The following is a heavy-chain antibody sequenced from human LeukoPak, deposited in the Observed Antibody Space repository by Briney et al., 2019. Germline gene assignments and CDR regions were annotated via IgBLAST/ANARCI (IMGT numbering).Heavy chain of an antibody. J-gene: IGHJ6*02. Sequence: GRSLRLSCAASGFTLGDYALSWVRQAPGKGLEWVGLIRSNGYGGTTEYAASVKGRFTISRDASKSIVYLQMNSLKTEDTAVYYCSRGTIFGVVVMYYSGMDVWGQGTTVTVSS. D-gene: IGHD3-3*01. CDR3: SRGTIFGVVVMYYSGMDV. V-gene: IGHV3-49*04. CDR2: IRSNGYGGTT. CDR1: GFTLGDYA.